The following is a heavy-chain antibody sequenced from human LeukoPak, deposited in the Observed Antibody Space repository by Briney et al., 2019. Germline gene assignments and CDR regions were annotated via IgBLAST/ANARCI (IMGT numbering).Heavy chain of an antibody. D-gene: IGHD6-6*01. CDR2: ISGSGGST. J-gene: IGHJ4*02. Sequence: GGSLRLSCAASGFTSSSYAMSWVRQAPGKGLEWVSAISGSGGSTYYADSVKGRFTISRDNSKNTLYLQMNSLRAEDTAVYYCAKDPWVIAARGGFDYWGQGTLVTVSS. V-gene: IGHV3-23*01. CDR3: AKDPWVIAARGGFDY. CDR1: GFTSSSYA.